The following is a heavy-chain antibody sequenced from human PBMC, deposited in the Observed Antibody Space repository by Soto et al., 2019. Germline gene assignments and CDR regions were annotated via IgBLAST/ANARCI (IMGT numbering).Heavy chain of an antibody. CDR3: ARVVVVNWYFDL. J-gene: IGHJ2*01. CDR1: GFTFSSYA. Sequence: QVQLVESGGGVVQPGRSLRLSCAASGFTFSSYAMHWVRQAPGKGLEWVAVISYDGSNKYYADSVKGRFTISRDNSKNTLYLQMNSLRAEDTAVYSCARVVVVNWYFDLWGRGTLVTVSS. CDR2: ISYDGSNK. D-gene: IGHD3-22*01. V-gene: IGHV3-30-3*01.